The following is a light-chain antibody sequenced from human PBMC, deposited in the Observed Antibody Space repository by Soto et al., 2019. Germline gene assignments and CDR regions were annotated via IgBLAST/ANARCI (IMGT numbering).Light chain of an antibody. V-gene: IGKV1-8*01. Sequence: AIRITQSPSSLSASTGDRVTITCRASQGISSYLAWYQQKPGKAPKLLIYAASTLQSGVPSRFSGSGSGTDFTLTISSLQTEDFATYYCQQYNSYPFTFGGGTKVDNK. J-gene: IGKJ4*01. CDR1: QGISSY. CDR2: AAS. CDR3: QQYNSYPFT.